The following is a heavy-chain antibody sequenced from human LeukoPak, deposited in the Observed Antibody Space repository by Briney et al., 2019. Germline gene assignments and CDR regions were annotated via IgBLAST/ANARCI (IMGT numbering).Heavy chain of an antibody. Sequence: GSSVKVSCKASGGTFSSYAISWVRQAPGQGLEWMGGIIPIFGTANYAQKFQGRVTITTDESTSTAYMELSSLRSEDTAVYYCARDGYGGYTDDYWGQGTLVTVSS. V-gene: IGHV1-69*05. CDR1: GGTFSSYA. D-gene: IGHD4-17*01. J-gene: IGHJ4*02. CDR3: ARDGYGGYTDDY. CDR2: IIPIFGTA.